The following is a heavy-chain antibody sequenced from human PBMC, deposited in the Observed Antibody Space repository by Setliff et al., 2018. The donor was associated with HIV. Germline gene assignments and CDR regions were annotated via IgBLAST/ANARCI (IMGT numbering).Heavy chain of an antibody. CDR1: GDSISGYY. Sequence: SETLSLTCTSSGDSISGYYWSWIRQPAGKGLEWIGEINHSGDTNYNPSLKSRVTISVDTSKNQFSLNLNSVTAADTAVYYCARLGAEDFSDYDWVDYWGQGTLVTVSS. D-gene: IGHD5-12*01. V-gene: IGHV4-34*01. CDR3: ARLGAEDFSDYDWVDY. CDR2: INHSGDT. J-gene: IGHJ4*02.